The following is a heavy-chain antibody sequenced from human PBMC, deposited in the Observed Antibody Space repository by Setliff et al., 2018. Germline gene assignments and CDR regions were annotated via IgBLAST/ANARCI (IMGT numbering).Heavy chain of an antibody. Sequence: SETLSLTCAVSGGSISSGGYFWSWIRLRPGKGLEWIGRISPSGSTTYNPSVKSRVTISLDTSKNHFSLKLDSVTAADTAVYYCARHGLHCTNGICPPPFDPWGQGTLVTVSS. CDR1: GGSISSGGYF. CDR3: ARHGLHCTNGICPPPFDP. V-gene: IGHV4-30-2*03. J-gene: IGHJ5*02. CDR2: ISPSGST. D-gene: IGHD2-8*01.